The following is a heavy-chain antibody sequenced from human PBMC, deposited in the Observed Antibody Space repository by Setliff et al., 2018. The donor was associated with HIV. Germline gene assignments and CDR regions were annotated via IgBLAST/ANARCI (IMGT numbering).Heavy chain of an antibody. Sequence: PSETLSLTCTVSGGSISSYYWNWIRQPPGKGLEWIGYIYYSGVTNYNPSLKSRVTISLDTSKNQSSLKLTSVTAADTAVYYCARDTSGGYWGQGTLVTVS. V-gene: IGHV4-59*01. CDR3: ARDTSGGY. D-gene: IGHD3-10*01. CDR1: GGSISSYY. CDR2: IYYSGVT. J-gene: IGHJ4*02.